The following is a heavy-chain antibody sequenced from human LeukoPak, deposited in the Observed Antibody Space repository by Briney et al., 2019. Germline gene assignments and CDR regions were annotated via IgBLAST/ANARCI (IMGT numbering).Heavy chain of an antibody. J-gene: IGHJ6*02. CDR3: ARDRRTYYYGMDV. V-gene: IGHV3-64*01. CDR1: GFTFSSYG. Sequence: GGSLRLSCAASGFTFSSYGMHWVRQAPGQGLEYVSAISDNGGRTYYANSVKGRFTISRDNSKNTLYLQMGSLRAEDMAVYYCARDRRTYYYGMDVWGQGTTVTVSS. D-gene: IGHD3-10*01. CDR2: ISDNGGRT.